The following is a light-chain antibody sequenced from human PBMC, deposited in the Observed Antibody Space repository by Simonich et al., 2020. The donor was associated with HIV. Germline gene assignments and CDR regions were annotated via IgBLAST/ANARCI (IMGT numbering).Light chain of an antibody. CDR1: QRVGSY. J-gene: IGKJ4*01. CDR2: DAS. CDR3: QQYNNWPALT. V-gene: IGKV3-11*01. Sequence: EIVLTQSPATLSLSPGERAALSCRARQRVGSYLAWYQQKPGQAPRLLIYDASNRATGIPARFSGSGSGTDFTLTISSLEPEDFAVYYCQQYNNWPALTFGGGTKVEIK.